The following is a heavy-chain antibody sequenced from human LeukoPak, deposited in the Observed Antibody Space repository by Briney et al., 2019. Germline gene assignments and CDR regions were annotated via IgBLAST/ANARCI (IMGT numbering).Heavy chain of an antibody. CDR1: GFTFSSYS. V-gene: IGHV3-21*04. J-gene: IGHJ4*02. Sequence: GGSLRLSCAASGFTFSSYSMNWVRQAPGKGLEWVSSISSSSSYIYYADSVKGRFTISRDNSKNTLYLQMNSLRAEDTAVYYCARQGLTLTLDYWGQGTLVTVSS. CDR2: ISSSSSYI. CDR3: ARQGLTLTLDY.